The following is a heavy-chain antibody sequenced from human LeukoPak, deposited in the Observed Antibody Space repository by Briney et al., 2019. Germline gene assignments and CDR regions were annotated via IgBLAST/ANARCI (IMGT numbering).Heavy chain of an antibody. V-gene: IGHV3-48*03. D-gene: IGHD3-22*01. CDR3: ARDLDYYDSSGTLGY. CDR2: ISSSGSTI. CDR1: GFTFSSYE. Sequence: PGGSLRLSCAASGFTFSSYEMNWVRQAPGKGLEWVSYISSSGSTIYYADSVKGRFTISRDNAKNSLYLQMNSLRAEDTAVYYCARDLDYYDSSGTLGYWGQGTLVTVSS. J-gene: IGHJ4*02.